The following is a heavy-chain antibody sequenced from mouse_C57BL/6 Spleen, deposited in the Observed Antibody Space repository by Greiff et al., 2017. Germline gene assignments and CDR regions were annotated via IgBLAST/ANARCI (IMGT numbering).Heavy chain of an antibody. D-gene: IGHD2-2*01. CDR3: ARSSDYGYGGEGY. J-gene: IGHJ2*01. V-gene: IGHV1-80*01. CDR2: IDPGDGDT. CDR1: GYAFSSYW. Sequence: VQLQQSGAELVKPGASVKISCKASGYAFSSYWMNWVKQRPGKGLEWIGQIDPGDGDTNYNGKLKGKATLTADKSSSTAYMQLSSRASEDSAVYFCARSSDYGYGGEGYWGQGTTLTVSS.